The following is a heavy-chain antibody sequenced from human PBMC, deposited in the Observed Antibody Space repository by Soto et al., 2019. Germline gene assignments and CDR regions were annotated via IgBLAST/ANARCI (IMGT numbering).Heavy chain of an antibody. CDR3: ARRAYGGYSFDY. Sequence: PSETLSLTCTVSGGSVSSGSYYWSWIRQPPGKGLEWIGYIYYSGSTNYNPSLKTRVTISVDTSKNQFSLRLSSVTAADTAVYYCARRAYGGYSFDYWGQGTLVTVSS. CDR2: IYYSGST. J-gene: IGHJ4*02. CDR1: GGSVSSGSYY. V-gene: IGHV4-61*01. D-gene: IGHD5-12*01.